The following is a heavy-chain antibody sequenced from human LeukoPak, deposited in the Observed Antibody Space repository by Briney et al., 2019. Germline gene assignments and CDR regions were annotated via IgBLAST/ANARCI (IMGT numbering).Heavy chain of an antibody. CDR1: GGSISNYY. V-gene: IGHV4-59*08. CDR2: FYYSGST. Sequence: SETLSLTCTVSGGSISNYYWSWIRQPPGKGLECIEYFYYSGSTNYNPSLKSRVTISVDTSKSQFSLKLTSVTAADTAVYYCARLGQPNAFDIWGQGTMVTVSP. D-gene: IGHD3-16*01. CDR3: ARLGQPNAFDI. J-gene: IGHJ3*02.